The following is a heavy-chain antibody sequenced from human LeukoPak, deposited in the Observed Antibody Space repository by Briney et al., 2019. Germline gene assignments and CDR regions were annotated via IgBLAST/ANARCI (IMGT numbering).Heavy chain of an antibody. D-gene: IGHD3-10*01. CDR2: INHSGST. J-gene: IGHJ3*02. Sequence: SETLSLTCAVYGGSFSGYYWSWIRQPPGKGLEWIGEINHSGSTNYNPSLKSRVTISVDTSKNQFSLKLSSVTAADTAVYYCARDRGSGNYYKRVPADAFDIWGQGRMVTVSS. CDR3: ARDRGSGNYYKRVPADAFDI. CDR1: GGSFSGYY. V-gene: IGHV4-34*01.